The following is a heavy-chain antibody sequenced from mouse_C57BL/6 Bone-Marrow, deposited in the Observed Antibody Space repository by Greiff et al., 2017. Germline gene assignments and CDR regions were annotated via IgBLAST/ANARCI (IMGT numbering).Heavy chain of an antibody. J-gene: IGHJ3*01. CDR1: GYTFTSYW. D-gene: IGHD2-4*01. V-gene: IGHV1-64*01. Sequence: VQLQQPGAELVKPGASVKLSCKASGYTFTSYWMHWVKQRPGQGLEWIGMIHPNSGRTNYNEKFKSKATLTVDKSSSTAYMQLSSLTSEDSAVYYCARLDYDLCRFAYWGQGTLVTVSA. CDR2: IHPNSGRT. CDR3: ARLDYDLCRFAY.